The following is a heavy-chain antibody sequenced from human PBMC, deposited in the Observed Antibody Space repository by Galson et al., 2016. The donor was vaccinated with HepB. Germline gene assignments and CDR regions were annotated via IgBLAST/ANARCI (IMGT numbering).Heavy chain of an antibody. Sequence: SETLSLTCAVYGGSFSGYYWSWIRQPPGKGLEWIGEISHSGSTNYNPSLKSRVTMSVDTSFSLKLTSVTAADTAVCYCARGRATKADYWGQGTLVTVSS. CDR2: ISHSGST. J-gene: IGHJ4*02. D-gene: IGHD2-8*01. V-gene: IGHV4-34*01. CDR3: ARGRATKADY. CDR1: GGSFSGYY.